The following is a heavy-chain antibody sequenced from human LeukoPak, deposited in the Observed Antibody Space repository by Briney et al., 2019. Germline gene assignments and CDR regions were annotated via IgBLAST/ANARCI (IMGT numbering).Heavy chain of an antibody. V-gene: IGHV5-51*01. CDR2: IYPGDSDT. CDR3: TRRRYGDGYNWFDP. CDR1: GYNFPNYW. D-gene: IGHD4-17*01. J-gene: IGHJ5*02. Sequence: GESLKISCKASGYNFPNYWIAWVRQMPGKGLELMGTIYPGDSDTRYSPSFQRQVTISADKSITTAYLQWSSLKASDSAMYYCTRRRYGDGYNWFDPWGQGTLVTVSS.